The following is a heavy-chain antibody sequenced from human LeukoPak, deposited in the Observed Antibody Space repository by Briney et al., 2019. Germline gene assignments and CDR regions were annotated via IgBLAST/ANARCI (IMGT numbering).Heavy chain of an antibody. V-gene: IGHV3-23*01. CDR3: ATSPGGENWFDP. J-gene: IGHJ5*02. CDR1: GFTFSTYA. D-gene: IGHD3-10*01. Sequence: GGSLRLSCAASGFTFSTYAMSWVRQAPGKGLEWVSAISGSGGSTYYADSVKGRFTISRDNSKNTLYLQMNSLRAEDTAVYYCATSPGGENWFDPWGQGTLVTVSS. CDR2: ISGSGGST.